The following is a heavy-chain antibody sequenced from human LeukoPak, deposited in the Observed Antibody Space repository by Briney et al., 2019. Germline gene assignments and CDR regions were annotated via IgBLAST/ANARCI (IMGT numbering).Heavy chain of an antibody. Sequence: PGGSLRLSCAASGFXFSSYSMNWVRQAPGKGLEWVSTISSSSSYIYYADSVKGRLTISRDNAKNSLYLQMNSLRAEDTAVYYCARDEYYDILTGLTEGSYYYYYGMDVWGQGTTVTVSS. CDR1: GFXFSSYS. CDR2: ISSSSSYI. J-gene: IGHJ6*02. D-gene: IGHD3-9*01. CDR3: ARDEYYDILTGLTEGSYYYYYGMDV. V-gene: IGHV3-21*01.